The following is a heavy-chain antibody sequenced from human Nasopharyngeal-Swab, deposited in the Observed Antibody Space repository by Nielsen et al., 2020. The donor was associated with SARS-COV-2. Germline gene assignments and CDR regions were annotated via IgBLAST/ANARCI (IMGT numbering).Heavy chain of an antibody. CDR3: AKDWLYTSAWYGGS. V-gene: IGHV3-23*01. J-gene: IGHJ5*02. Sequence: VGQAPGKGLEWVSSISGSGFTYYSDSVKGRFTISRDNSMDTLYLQMNSLRAEDTATYYCAKDWLYTSAWYGGSWGQGTLVTVSS. D-gene: IGHD3-22*01. CDR2: ISGSGFT.